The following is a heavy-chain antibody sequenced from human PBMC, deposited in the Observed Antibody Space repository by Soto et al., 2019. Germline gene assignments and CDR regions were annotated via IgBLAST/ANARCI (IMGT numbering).Heavy chain of an antibody. J-gene: IGHJ4*02. CDR2: IYPGDSDT. D-gene: IGHD3-10*01. Sequence: PGESLKISCKGSGCSFTSYWIGWVRQMPGKGLEWMGIIYPGDSDTRYSPSFQGQVTISADKSISTAYLQWSSLKASDTAMYYCARLFREGSGSKHWGPKNFDYWGQGTLVTVSS. CDR1: GCSFTSYW. CDR3: ARLFREGSGSKHWGPKNFDY. V-gene: IGHV5-51*01.